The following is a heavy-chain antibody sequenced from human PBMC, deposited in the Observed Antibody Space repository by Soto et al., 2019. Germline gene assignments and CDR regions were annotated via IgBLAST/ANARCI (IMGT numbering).Heavy chain of an antibody. Sequence: GGSLRLSCAASGFTFSNCAMHWVRQTPGKGLQYVSGISNNGGRTYYTDYVKGRFTISRDNSKNMLYLQMSSLTAEDAAVYYCVKDRRAPAPPPHRGMDVWGQGTTVTVSS. CDR3: VKDRRAPAPPPHRGMDV. CDR1: GFTFSNCA. J-gene: IGHJ6*02. V-gene: IGHV3-64D*06. CDR2: ISNNGGRT.